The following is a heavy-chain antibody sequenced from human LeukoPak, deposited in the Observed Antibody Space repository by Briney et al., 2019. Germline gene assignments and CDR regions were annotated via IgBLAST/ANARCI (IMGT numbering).Heavy chain of an antibody. CDR3: ARRRQPYAFDI. CDR1: GGSISSYY. Sequence: PSETLSLTCTVSGGSISSYYWSWIRQPPGKGLEWIGSIYYSGSTYYNPSLKSRVTISVDTSKNQFSLKLSSVTAADTAVYYCARRRQPYAFDIWGQGTMVTVSS. CDR2: IYYSGST. V-gene: IGHV4-39*01. J-gene: IGHJ3*02.